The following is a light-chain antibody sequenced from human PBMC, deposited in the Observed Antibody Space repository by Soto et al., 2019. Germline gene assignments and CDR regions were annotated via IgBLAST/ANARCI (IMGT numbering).Light chain of an antibody. CDR2: KAS. V-gene: IGKV1-5*03. Sequence: DIQMTQSPSTLSASVGDRVTITCRASQTIDSWLAWYQQRPGKPPNLLIYKASTLASGVPSRFSGSGSGTEFTLTINSLQPDDFAIYYCQQYHIYSATFGQGTKVDIK. CDR3: QQYHIYSAT. CDR1: QTIDSW. J-gene: IGKJ1*01.